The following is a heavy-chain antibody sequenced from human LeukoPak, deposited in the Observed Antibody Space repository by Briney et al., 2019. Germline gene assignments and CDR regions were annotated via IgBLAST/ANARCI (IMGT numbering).Heavy chain of an antibody. J-gene: IGHJ4*02. Sequence: GGSLRLSCAASGFTFSSYAMSWVRQAPGKGLEWVSAISGSRGSTYYADSVKGRFTISRDNSKNTLYLQMNSLRAEDTAVYYCAKDSSGWYHYFNYWGQGTLVTVSS. V-gene: IGHV3-23*01. CDR3: AKDSSGWYHYFNY. CDR2: ISGSRGST. D-gene: IGHD6-19*01. CDR1: GFTFSSYA.